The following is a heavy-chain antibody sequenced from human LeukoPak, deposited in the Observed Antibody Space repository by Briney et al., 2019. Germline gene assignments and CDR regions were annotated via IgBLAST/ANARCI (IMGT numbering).Heavy chain of an antibody. J-gene: IGHJ3*02. Sequence: GGSLRLSCTASGFTFGTYWMHWVRQAPGKGLVWVSRINTDGSSTSYADSVKGRFTTSRDNAKNTLYLQMNSVRAEDTALYFCSRDQVGAFDIWGQGTMVTVSS. D-gene: IGHD1-26*01. V-gene: IGHV3-74*01. CDR3: SRDQVGAFDI. CDR1: GFTFGTYW. CDR2: INTDGSST.